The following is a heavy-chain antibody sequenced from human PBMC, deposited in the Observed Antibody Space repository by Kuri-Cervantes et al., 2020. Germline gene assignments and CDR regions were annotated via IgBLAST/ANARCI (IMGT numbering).Heavy chain of an antibody. CDR3: AREPPQEYSYGSANWFDP. D-gene: IGHD5-18*01. V-gene: IGHV1-46*01. Sequence: ASVKVSCKASGGAFSSYAISWVRQAPGQGLEWMGIINPSGGSTSYAQKFQGRGTMTRDTSTSTVYMELSSLRSEDTAVYYCAREPPQEYSYGSANWFDPWGQGTLVTVSS. CDR2: INPSGGST. CDR1: GGAFSSYA. J-gene: IGHJ5*02.